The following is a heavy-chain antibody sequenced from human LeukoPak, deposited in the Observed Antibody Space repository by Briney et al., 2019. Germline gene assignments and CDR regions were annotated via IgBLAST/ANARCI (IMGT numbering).Heavy chain of an antibody. J-gene: IGHJ4*01. D-gene: IGHD6-13*01. CDR1: GFTFSSYA. CDR2: ISYDGSNK. Sequence: GRSLRLSCAASGFTFSSYAMHWVRQAPGKGLEWVAVISYDGSNKYYADFVKGRFTISRDNSKNTLYLQMNSLRAEDTAVYYCARDQAAAGTGYFDYWGQGTLVTVSS. CDR3: ARDQAAAGTGYFDY. V-gene: IGHV3-30*04.